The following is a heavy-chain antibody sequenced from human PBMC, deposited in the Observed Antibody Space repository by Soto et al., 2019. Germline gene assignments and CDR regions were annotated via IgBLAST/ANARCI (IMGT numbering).Heavy chain of an antibody. CDR2: INHIGST. J-gene: IGHJ5*02. CDR3: ARRTTLAKRFDP. Sequence: QVQLQQWGAGLLKPSETLSLTCAVYGGPFSSYYWNWIRQPPGKGLEWIGEINHIGSTNYNPSLKSRVTISLDTSNNQFSLKLSSVTAADTAVYYCARRTTLAKRFDPWGQGTLVTVSS. CDR1: GGPFSSYY. V-gene: IGHV4-34*01. D-gene: IGHD1-1*01.